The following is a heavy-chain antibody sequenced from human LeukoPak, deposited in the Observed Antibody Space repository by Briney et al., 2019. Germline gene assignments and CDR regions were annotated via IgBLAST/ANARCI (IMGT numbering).Heavy chain of an antibody. Sequence: GGSLRLSCTASGFSFSSYAMSWVRRAPGKGLEWVSAISGNGGTTYYAASVKGRFTISRDDSKNALYLRISSMRVEDTAVYYCATTRDRTATDIIRRAFDMWGQGTMVTVSS. CDR1: GFSFSSYA. V-gene: IGHV3-23*01. D-gene: IGHD5-24*01. J-gene: IGHJ3*02. CDR3: ATTRDRTATDIIRRAFDM. CDR2: ISGNGGTT.